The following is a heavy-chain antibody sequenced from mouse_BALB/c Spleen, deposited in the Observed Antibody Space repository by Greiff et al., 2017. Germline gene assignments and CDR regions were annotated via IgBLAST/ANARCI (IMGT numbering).Heavy chain of an antibody. Sequence: VQLVESGAELVKPGASVKLSCKASGYTFTSYYMYWVKQRPGQGLEWIGEINPSNGGTNFNGKFKSKATLTVDKSSSTAYMQLSSLTSEDSAVYYCTRWGYYDYEFAYWGQGTLVTVSA. J-gene: IGHJ3*01. CDR2: INPSNGGT. CDR3: TRWGYYDYEFAY. CDR1: GYTFTSYY. V-gene: IGHV1S81*02. D-gene: IGHD2-4*01.